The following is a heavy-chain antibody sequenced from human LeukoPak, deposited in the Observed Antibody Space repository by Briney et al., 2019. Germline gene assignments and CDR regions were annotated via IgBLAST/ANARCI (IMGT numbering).Heavy chain of an antibody. CDR1: GYTFTGYY. D-gene: IGHD5-24*01. Sequence: ASVKVSCKASGYTFTGYYMHWVRQAPGQGLEWMGWINPNSGGTNYAQKFQGRVTMTRDTSISTAYMELSRLRSDDTAVYYYARDAVEMATTVGRYWGQGTLVTVSS. J-gene: IGHJ4*02. V-gene: IGHV1-2*02. CDR3: ARDAVEMATTVGRY. CDR2: INPNSGGT.